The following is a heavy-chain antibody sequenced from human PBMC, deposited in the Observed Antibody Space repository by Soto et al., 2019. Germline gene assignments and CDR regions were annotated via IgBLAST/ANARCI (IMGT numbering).Heavy chain of an antibody. J-gene: IGHJ6*02. V-gene: IGHV3-49*03. Sequence: GGSLRLSCTASGFTFGDYAMSWFRQAPGKGLEWVGFIRSKAYGGTTEYAASVKGRFTISRDDSKSIAYLQMNSLKTEDTAVYYCTRDKSDILTGYYTRYGMDVWGQGTTVTVSS. CDR2: IRSKAYGGTT. CDR1: GFTFGDYA. CDR3: TRDKSDILTGYYTRYGMDV. D-gene: IGHD3-9*01.